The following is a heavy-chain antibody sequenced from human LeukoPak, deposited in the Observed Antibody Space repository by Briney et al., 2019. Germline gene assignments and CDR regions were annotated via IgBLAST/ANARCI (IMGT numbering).Heavy chain of an antibody. D-gene: IGHD3-10*01. V-gene: IGHV3-23*01. J-gene: IGHJ4*02. CDR2: ISGSGDST. CDR3: ARDLSGGGLDY. Sequence: GGSLRLSCEASGFTFSSYAMSWVRQAPGKGLEWVSVISGSGDSTYYADSVKGRFTISRDNSKNTLYLQMGSLRAEDMAVYYCARDLSGGGLDYWGQGTLVTVSS. CDR1: GFTFSSYA.